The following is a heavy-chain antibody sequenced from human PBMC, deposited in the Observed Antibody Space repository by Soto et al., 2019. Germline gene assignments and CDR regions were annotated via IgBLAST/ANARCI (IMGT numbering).Heavy chain of an antibody. Sequence: PWGSLRISCAASGFTFTRYSMNWVRQAPGKGLEWVSSISSTTNYIYYGDSMKGRFTISRDNAKNSLYLGMNSLRAEDTAAYYCARESEDLTSNFDYWGQGTLVTVSS. CDR1: GFTFTRYS. CDR2: ISSTTNYI. J-gene: IGHJ4*02. CDR3: ARESEDLTSNFDY. V-gene: IGHV3-21*06.